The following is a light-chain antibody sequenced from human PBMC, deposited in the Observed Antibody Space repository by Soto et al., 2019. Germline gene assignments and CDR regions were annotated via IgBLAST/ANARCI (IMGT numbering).Light chain of an antibody. J-gene: IGKJ2*01. CDR2: GAS. CDR3: QQYGSSPPYT. CDR1: QSVSSSY. Sequence: EIVLTQSPGTLSLSPGERATLSCRASQSVSSSYLAWYHQKPGRAPRLLTYGASSRATGIPDRFSGSGSGTDFTLTISRLEPEDFAVYYCQQYGSSPPYTFGQGTKLEIK. V-gene: IGKV3-20*01.